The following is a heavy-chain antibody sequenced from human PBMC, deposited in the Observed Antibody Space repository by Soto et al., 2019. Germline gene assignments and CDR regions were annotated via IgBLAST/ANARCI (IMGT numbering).Heavy chain of an antibody. CDR3: TGEVASGY. V-gene: IGHV3-30*03. J-gene: IGHJ4*02. D-gene: IGHD2-8*02. CDR1: GFTVSTYG. CDR2: ISRDGGTK. Sequence: QVQLVESGGGVVQPGRSLRLSCAVSGFTVSTYGMHWVRQAPGKGLEWVAVISRDGGTKYYADSVKGRFTISIDNSRNTLFLEMNSLRGDDMAVYYCTGEVASGYWGQGTLLTVSS.